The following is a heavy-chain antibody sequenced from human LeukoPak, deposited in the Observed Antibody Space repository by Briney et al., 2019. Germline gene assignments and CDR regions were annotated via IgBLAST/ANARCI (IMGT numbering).Heavy chain of an antibody. CDR2: IIPIFGTA. D-gene: IGHD2-21*01. Sequence: SVKVSCKASGGTFSSYAISWVRQAPGQGLEWMGGIIPIFGTANYAQKFQGRVTITADESTSTAYMELSSLRSEDTAVYYCATLPEGDHAFDIWGQGTMVTVSS. J-gene: IGHJ3*02. CDR1: GGTFSSYA. CDR3: ATLPEGDHAFDI. V-gene: IGHV1-69*13.